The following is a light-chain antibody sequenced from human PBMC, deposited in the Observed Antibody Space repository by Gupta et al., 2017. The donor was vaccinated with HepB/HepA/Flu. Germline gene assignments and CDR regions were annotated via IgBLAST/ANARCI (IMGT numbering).Light chain of an antibody. V-gene: IGKV3-15*01. J-gene: IGKJ4*01. Sequence: EIVMTQSPVTLSVSPGERATLSCRASQRISTNLAWYQQKPGQAPSVLIYGSFTRATGIPARFSGSGSGTEFTLTISSLKSEDFAVYFCQQYNNWPLTFGGGTKVEIK. CDR3: QQYNNWPLT. CDR2: GSF. CDR1: QRISTN.